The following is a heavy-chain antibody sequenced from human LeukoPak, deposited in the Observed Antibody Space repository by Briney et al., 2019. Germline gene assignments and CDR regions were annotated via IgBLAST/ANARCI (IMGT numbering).Heavy chain of an antibody. CDR2: INDSGSI. V-gene: IGHV4-34*01. D-gene: IGHD6-13*01. CDR3: ARGSWYDHNWFDP. Sequence: SETLSLTCAVYGGSFSGYYWSCIRQPPGKGLEWSGEINDSGSINYNPSPNSRVAISVDTSKNQFSVKLGSVTAADPAVYYCARGSWYDHNWFDPWGQGTLVTVSS. J-gene: IGHJ5*02. CDR1: GGSFSGYY.